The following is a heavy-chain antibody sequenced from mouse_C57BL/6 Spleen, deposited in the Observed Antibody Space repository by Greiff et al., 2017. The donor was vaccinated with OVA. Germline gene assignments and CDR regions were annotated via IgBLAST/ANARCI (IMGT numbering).Heavy chain of an antibody. CDR3: ARDLDYYGHYYAMDY. V-gene: IGHV3-6*01. J-gene: IGHJ4*01. D-gene: IGHD1-2*01. CDR2: ISYDGSN. CDR1: GYSITSGYY. Sequence: EVKLQESGPGLVKPSQSLSLTCSVTGYSITSGYYWNWIRQFPGNKLEWMGYISYDGSNNYNPSLKNRISITRDTSKNQFFLKLNSVTTEDTATYYCARDLDYYGHYYAMDYWGQGTSVTVSS.